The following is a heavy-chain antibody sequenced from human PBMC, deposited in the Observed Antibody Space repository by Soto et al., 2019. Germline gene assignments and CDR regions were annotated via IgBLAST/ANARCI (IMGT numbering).Heavy chain of an antibody. J-gene: IGHJ4*02. CDR2: INHSGST. D-gene: IGHD3-22*01. CDR1: GGSFSGYY. V-gene: IGHV4-34*01. CDR3: ARVSTMIDGDY. Sequence: SETLSLTCAVYGGSFSGYYWSWIRQPPGKGLEWIGEINHSGSTNYNPSLKSRVTISVDTSKNQFSLKLSSVTAADTAVYYCARVSTMIDGDYWGQGTLVTVSS.